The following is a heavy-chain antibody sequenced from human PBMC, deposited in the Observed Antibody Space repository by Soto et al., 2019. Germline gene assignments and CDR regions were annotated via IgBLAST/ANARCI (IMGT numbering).Heavy chain of an antibody. V-gene: IGHV3-7*03. Sequence: GGSLRLSCAGSGFTFRNYWMTWVRQAPGKGLEWVANMRQDGSEKYYVDSVKGRFTISRDNARNKLYLQMNSLRAEDTAVYYCARDTVATHYTFDLWGQGIIVPV. D-gene: IGHD3-10*01. J-gene: IGHJ3*01. CDR1: GFTFRNYW. CDR3: ARDTVATHYTFDL. CDR2: MRQDGSEK.